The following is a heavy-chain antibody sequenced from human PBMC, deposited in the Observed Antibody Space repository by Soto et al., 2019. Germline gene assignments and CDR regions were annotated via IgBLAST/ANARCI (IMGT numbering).Heavy chain of an antibody. CDR3: AKGYYYYMDV. Sequence: EVQLVESGGGLVQPGRSLRLSCAASGFTFDDYVMHWVRQAPGKGLEWVSGISWNSGSIGYADSVKGRFTISRDNAKNSLYLQMNSLRAEDTALYYCAKGYYYYMDVWGKGTTVTVSS. CDR1: GFTFDDYV. V-gene: IGHV3-9*01. J-gene: IGHJ6*03. CDR2: ISWNSGSI.